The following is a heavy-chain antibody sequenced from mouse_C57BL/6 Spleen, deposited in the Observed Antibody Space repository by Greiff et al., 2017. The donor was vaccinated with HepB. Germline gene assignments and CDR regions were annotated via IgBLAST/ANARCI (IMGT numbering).Heavy chain of an antibody. CDR3: ADLLQGAMDY. J-gene: IGHJ4*01. CDR2: IYPGDGDT. CDR1: GYAFSSSW. V-gene: IGHV1-82*01. Sequence: VQLQQSGPELVKPGASVKISCKASGYAFSSSWMNWVKQRPGKGLEWIGRIYPGDGDTNYNGKFKGKATLTADKSSSTAYMQLSSLTSEDSAVYFCADLLQGAMDYWGQGTSVTVSS. D-gene: IGHD1-1*01.